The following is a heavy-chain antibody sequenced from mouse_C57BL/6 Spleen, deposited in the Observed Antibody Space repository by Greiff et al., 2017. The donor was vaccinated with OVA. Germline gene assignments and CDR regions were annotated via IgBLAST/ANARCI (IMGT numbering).Heavy chain of an antibody. J-gene: IGHJ3*01. CDR3: TNILTDYSFAY. CDR2: IDPETGGT. CDR1: GYTFTDYE. D-gene: IGHD2-4*01. V-gene: IGHV1-15*01. Sequence: QVQLQQSGAELVRPGASVTLSCKASGYTFTDYEMHWVKQTPVHGLEWIGAIDPETGGTAYNQKFKGKAILTADKSSSTAYMELRSLTSEDSAVYYCTNILTDYSFAYWGQGTLVTVSA.